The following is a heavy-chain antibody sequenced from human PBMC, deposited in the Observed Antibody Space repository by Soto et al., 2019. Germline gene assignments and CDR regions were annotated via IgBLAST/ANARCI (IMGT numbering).Heavy chain of an antibody. Sequence: GSLRLYGAASVFTFSSYSMNWVRQAPGKGLEWVSSISSSSSYIYYADSVKGRFTISRDNAKNSLYLQMNSLRAEDTAVYYCARGGVSYGMDVWGQGTTVTVSS. CDR2: ISSSSSYI. J-gene: IGHJ6*02. D-gene: IGHD3-10*01. CDR3: ARGGVSYGMDV. V-gene: IGHV3-21*01. CDR1: VFTFSSYS.